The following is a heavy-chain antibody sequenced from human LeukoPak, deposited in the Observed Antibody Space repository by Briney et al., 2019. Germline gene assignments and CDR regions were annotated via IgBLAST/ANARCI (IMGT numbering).Heavy chain of an antibody. V-gene: IGHV4-34*01. D-gene: IGHD1-1*01. CDR1: GGSFSGYY. J-gene: IGHJ4*02. Sequence: SETLSLTCAVHGGSFSGYYWTWIRQPPGKGLEWIGEITHSGSTKYNPSLKSRVTISVDTSKNQFSLKLSSVTAADTAVYYCARGSATGLAYWGQGTLVTVSS. CDR3: ARGSATGLAY. CDR2: ITHSGST.